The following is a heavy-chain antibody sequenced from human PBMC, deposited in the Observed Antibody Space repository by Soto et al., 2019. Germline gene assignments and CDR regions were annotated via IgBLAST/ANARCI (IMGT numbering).Heavy chain of an antibody. CDR3: ARHTPAISISDH. V-gene: IGHV4-30-2*03. CDR1: SGCR. Sequence: SGCRRSFKKKPPGKGLEWIGSIYYSGSTYYNPSLKSRVTISVDTSKNQFSLKLSSVTAADTAVYYCARHTPAISISDHWGQGTLVTVSS. D-gene: IGHD2-15*01. J-gene: IGHJ4*02. CDR2: IYYSGST.